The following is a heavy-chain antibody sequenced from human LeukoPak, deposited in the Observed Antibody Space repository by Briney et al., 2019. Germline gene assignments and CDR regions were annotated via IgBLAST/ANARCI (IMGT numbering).Heavy chain of an antibody. CDR3: ARERNDFWSGYYDY. D-gene: IGHD3-3*01. CDR2: IYTSGDT. CDR1: GVSISSDNYF. Sequence: SETLSLTCTVSGVSISSDNYFWSWIRQPAGKGLEWIERIYTSGDTNYNPSLDSRVTISIDTSKNQFSLKLSSVTAADTAVYYCARERNDFWSGYYDYWGQGTVVTVSS. V-gene: IGHV4-61*02. J-gene: IGHJ4*02.